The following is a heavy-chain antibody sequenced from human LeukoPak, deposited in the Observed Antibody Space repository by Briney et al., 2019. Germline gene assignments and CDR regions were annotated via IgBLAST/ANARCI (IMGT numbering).Heavy chain of an antibody. D-gene: IGHD6-19*01. CDR1: GGTFSSYA. J-gene: IGHJ6*03. CDR3: ASAPLAVAGYYYYYYMDV. CDR2: IIPIFGTA. Sequence: GASVKVSCTASGGTFSSYAISWVRQAPGQGLEWMGGIIPIFGTANYAQKFQGRVTITADKSTSTAYMELSSLRSEDTAVYYCASAPLAVAGYYYYYYMDVWGKGTTVTVSS. V-gene: IGHV1-69*06.